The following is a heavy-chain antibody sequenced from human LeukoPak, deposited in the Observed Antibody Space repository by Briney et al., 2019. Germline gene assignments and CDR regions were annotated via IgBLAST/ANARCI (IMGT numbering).Heavy chain of an antibody. J-gene: IGHJ4*02. V-gene: IGHV4-34*01. CDR2: INHSGST. CDR3: ARRGGYCSSTSCYTELDY. CDR1: GGSFSGYY. D-gene: IGHD2-2*02. Sequence: SETLSLTCAVYGGSFSGYYWSWIRQPPGKGLEWIGEINHSGSTNYNPSLKSRVTISVDTSKNQFSLKLSSVTAADTAVYYCARRGGYCSSTSCYTELDYWGQGTLVTVSS.